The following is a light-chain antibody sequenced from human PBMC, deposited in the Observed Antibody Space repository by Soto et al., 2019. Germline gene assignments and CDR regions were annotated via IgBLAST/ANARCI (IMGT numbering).Light chain of an antibody. CDR3: QQYDNLPRT. Sequence: DIQMTQSPYSLSSSVGDRVTITCQASQDISNYLNWYQQKPGKAPKLLIYDASNLETGVPSRFSGSGSGTDFTFTIISLQPEDITTYYCQQYDNLPRTFGQGTKVEI. CDR2: DAS. CDR1: QDISNY. V-gene: IGKV1-33*01. J-gene: IGKJ1*01.